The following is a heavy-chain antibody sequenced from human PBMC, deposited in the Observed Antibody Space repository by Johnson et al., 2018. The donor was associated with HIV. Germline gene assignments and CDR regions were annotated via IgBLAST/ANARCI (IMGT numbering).Heavy chain of an antibody. J-gene: IGHJ3*02. CDR1: GFMFRDYG. CDR3: ARGGHCGGDCAGAKQALDI. Sequence: QVPPVDPGGGVVQPRGSLRLSCASSGFMFRDYGMHWVRQAPGKGLEWVAFIQYDGSNNYYADSVKSRFTIYRDNAKNSLYLQMNSLRAEDTAVYYCARGGHCGGDCAGAKQALDIWGQGTRVTVSS. V-gene: IGHV3-30*02. CDR2: IQYDGSNN. D-gene: IGHD2-21*01.